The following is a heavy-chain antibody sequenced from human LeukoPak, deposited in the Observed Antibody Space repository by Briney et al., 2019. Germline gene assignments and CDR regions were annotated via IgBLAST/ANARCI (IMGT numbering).Heavy chain of an antibody. V-gene: IGHV1-24*01. J-gene: IGHJ4*02. CDR1: GYTLTELF. Sequence: VPVKASCKVSGYTLTELFMHGVGQAPGKGREWMGGFDPVDGVTLYAQKFQGRLTMTEDTSTDTAYMELRSLTPEDTAVYYCARRHEQQLALGIDSWGPGTLVTVSP. CDR3: ARRHEQQLALGIDS. D-gene: IGHD6-13*01. CDR2: FDPVDGVT.